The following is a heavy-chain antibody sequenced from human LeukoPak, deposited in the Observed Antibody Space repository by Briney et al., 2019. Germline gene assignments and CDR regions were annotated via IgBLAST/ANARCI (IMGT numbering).Heavy chain of an antibody. J-gene: IGHJ5*02. CDR1: GGTFSSYA. CDR3: ARDWRYYDSSGYDP. D-gene: IGHD3-22*01. Sequence: ASVKVSCKAFGGTFSSYAISWVRQAPGQGLEWMGGIIPIFGTANYAQKFQGRVTITTDESTSTAYMELSSLRSEDTAVYYCARDWRYYDSSGYDPWGQGTLVTVSS. CDR2: IIPIFGTA. V-gene: IGHV1-69*05.